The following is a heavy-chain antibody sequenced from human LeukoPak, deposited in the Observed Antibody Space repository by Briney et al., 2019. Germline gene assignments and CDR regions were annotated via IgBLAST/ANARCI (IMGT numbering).Heavy chain of an antibody. CDR3: ARHNVVPDEITNGMDV. V-gene: IGHV4-59*08. CDR2: IYYSGST. D-gene: IGHD1-1*01. Sequence: SETLSLTCTVSGGSISSYYWSWIRQPPGKGLEWIGYIYYSGSTNYNPSPKSRVTISVDTSKNQFSLKLSSVTAADTAVYYCARHNVVPDEITNGMDVWGQGTTVTVSS. J-gene: IGHJ6*02. CDR1: GGSISSYY.